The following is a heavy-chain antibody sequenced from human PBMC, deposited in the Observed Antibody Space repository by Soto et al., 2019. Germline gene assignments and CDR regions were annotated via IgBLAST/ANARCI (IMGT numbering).Heavy chain of an antibody. CDR2: ISNDGSNK. V-gene: IGHV3-30*18. J-gene: IGHJ4*02. Sequence: GGSLRLSCGASGFTFSNYLMHWVRQAPGKGLEWVAFISNDGSNKNYGDSVKGRFSISRGNSENTLSLQLNSLRAEDTAVYFCAKDQIPVYYHHSHCPFDSWGQGTLVTVYS. CDR1: GFTFSNYL. D-gene: IGHD3-10*01. CDR3: AKDQIPVYYHHSHCPFDS.